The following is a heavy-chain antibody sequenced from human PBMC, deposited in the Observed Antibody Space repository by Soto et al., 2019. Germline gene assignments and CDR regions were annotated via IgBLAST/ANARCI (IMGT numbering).Heavy chain of an antibody. J-gene: IGHJ6*02. Sequence: GGSLRLSCAASGFTVSSNYMSWVRQAPGKGLEWVSVIYSGGSTYYADSVKGRFTFSRDNSKNTLYLQVNSLRAEDTAVYYCARDGSPASYYYYGMDVWGQGTTVTVSS. CDR2: IYSGGST. V-gene: IGHV3-53*01. CDR1: GFTVSSNY. CDR3: ARDGSPASYYYYGMDV.